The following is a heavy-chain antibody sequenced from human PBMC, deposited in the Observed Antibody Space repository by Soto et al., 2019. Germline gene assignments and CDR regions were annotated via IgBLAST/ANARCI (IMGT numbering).Heavy chain of an antibody. V-gene: IGHV4-34*01. CDR2: INHSGST. CDR3: ARGRGDGYNQHWYFDL. J-gene: IGHJ2*01. D-gene: IGHD3-10*01. CDR1: GGSFSGYY. Sequence: QVHLQQWGAGLLKPSETLSLTCAVYGGSFSGYYWSWIRQPPGKGLEWIGEINHSGSTNYNPSLKSRVSISVCTSNNQFSLKLSSVTAADTAVYYCARGRGDGYNQHWYFDLWGRGTLVTVSS.